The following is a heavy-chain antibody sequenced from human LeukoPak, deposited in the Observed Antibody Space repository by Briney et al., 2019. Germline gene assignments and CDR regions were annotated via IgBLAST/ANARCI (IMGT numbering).Heavy chain of an antibody. CDR2: ISGSGGST. CDR3: AKDSWGFDYMDV. J-gene: IGHJ6*03. V-gene: IGHV3-23*01. D-gene: IGHD3-16*01. CDR1: GFTFTHYA. Sequence: GGSLRLSCAASGFTFTHYAMSWVRQAPGKGLEWVSTISGSGGSTYYADSVKGRFTISRDNSKNTLYLQMNSLRAEDTAVYYCAKDSWGFDYMDVWGKGTTVTVSS.